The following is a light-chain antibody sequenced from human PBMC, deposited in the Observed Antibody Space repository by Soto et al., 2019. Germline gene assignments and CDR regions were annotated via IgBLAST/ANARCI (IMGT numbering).Light chain of an antibody. Sequence: QSALTQPASVSGSPGQSITISCTGTSSDVGYYDFVSWYQQHPGKAPKLMIYDVSNRPSGVFNRFSGSKSGNTASLTISGLQAEDEADYYCSSYTPSNILLFGTGTKVTVL. CDR2: DVS. CDR1: SSDVGYYDF. V-gene: IGLV2-14*03. J-gene: IGLJ1*01. CDR3: SSYTPSNILL.